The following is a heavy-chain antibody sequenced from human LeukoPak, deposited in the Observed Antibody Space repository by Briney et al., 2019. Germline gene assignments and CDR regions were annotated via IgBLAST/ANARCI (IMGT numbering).Heavy chain of an antibody. CDR2: IYYSGST. D-gene: IGHD2-21*02. CDR3: ARVPARRVVTTPTYFDY. Sequence: SETLSLTCAVYGGSFSGYYWGWIRQPPGKGLEWIGSIYYSGSTYYNPSLKSRVTISVGTSKNQFSLKLSSVTAADTAVYYCARVPARRVVTTPTYFDYWGQGTLVTVSS. CDR1: GGSFSGYY. V-gene: IGHV4-34*01. J-gene: IGHJ4*02.